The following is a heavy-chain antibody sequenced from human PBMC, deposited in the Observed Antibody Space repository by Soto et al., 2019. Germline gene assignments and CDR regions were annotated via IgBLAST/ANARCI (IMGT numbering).Heavy chain of an antibody. CDR2: ISGSGGST. V-gene: IGHV3-23*01. J-gene: IGHJ6*02. Sequence: GGSLRLSCAASGFTFSSYAMSWVRQAPGKGLEWVSAISGSGGSTYYADSVKGRFTISRDNSKNTLYLQMNSLRAEDTAVYYCAKEKAMLGVDSSSWYRRSYYYYGMDVWGQGTTVTVS. CDR3: AKEKAMLGVDSSSWYRRSYYYYGMDV. CDR1: GFTFSSYA. D-gene: IGHD6-13*01.